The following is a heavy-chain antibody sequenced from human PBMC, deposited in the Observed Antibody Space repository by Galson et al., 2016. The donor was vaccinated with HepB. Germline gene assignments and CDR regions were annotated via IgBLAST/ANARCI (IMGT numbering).Heavy chain of an antibody. J-gene: IGHJ6*03. V-gene: IGHV1-69*06. Sequence: SVKVSCKVSGGTFSGYSISWVRQAPGQGLQWMGGITPLFDTPTYSQKFQGRVTITADKSTTTAYMELSSLKSEDTAVYYCARVMDSYSYMDVWGKGTMVTVSS. CDR2: ITPLFDTP. CDR3: ARVMDSYSYMDV. CDR1: GGTFSGYS. D-gene: IGHD3-10*01.